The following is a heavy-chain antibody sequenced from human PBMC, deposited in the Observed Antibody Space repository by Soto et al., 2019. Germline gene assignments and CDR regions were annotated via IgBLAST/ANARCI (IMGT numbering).Heavy chain of an antibody. Sequence: GGTLRLSCEASGFLFNNAWMSWVRQPPGKGLEWVGRIKRKTDGATTDYAPPVRGRFTISRDDSKNTLYLQMNSLKTEDTAVYFCSTDSYDFVRRSYRFLQYRGQVPLV. CDR2: IKRKTDGATT. CDR1: GFLFNNAW. CDR3: STDSYDFVRRSYRFLQY. V-gene: IGHV3-15*01. J-gene: IGHJ1*01. D-gene: IGHD3-16*02.